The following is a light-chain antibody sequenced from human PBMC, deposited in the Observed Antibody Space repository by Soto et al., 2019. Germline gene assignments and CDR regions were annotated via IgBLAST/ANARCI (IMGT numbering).Light chain of an antibody. Sequence: NFMLTQPHSVSESPGKTVTISCTRSSGSIASHYVQWYQQRPGSAPTTMIYEGNQRPSGVPDRFSGSIDSSSNSASLTISGLKTEDEPDYYCQSYDSNNQGVFGGGTKLTVL. CDR3: QSYDSNNQGV. J-gene: IGLJ2*01. CDR2: EGN. CDR1: SGSIASHY. V-gene: IGLV6-57*04.